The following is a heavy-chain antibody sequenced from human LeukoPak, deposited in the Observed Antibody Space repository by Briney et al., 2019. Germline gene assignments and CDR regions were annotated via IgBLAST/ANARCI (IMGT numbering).Heavy chain of an antibody. D-gene: IGHD3-3*01. V-gene: IGHV4-59*11. J-gene: IGHJ4*02. Sequence: SETLSLTCTVSGGSISSHYWSWIRQPPGKGLEWVGSIYYSGSTKYNPSLKSRVTISVDTSKRHFSLRLSSLTAADTALYYCAGGLADFQPFDSWGQGTLVTVSS. CDR2: IYYSGST. CDR3: AGGLADFQPFDS. CDR1: GGSISSHY.